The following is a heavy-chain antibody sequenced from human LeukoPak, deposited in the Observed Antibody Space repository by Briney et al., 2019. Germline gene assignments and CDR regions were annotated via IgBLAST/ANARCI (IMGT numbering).Heavy chain of an antibody. D-gene: IGHD3-22*01. CDR3: ARITTAGYFDY. V-gene: IGHV4-34*01. Sequence: SETLSLTCAVYGGSFSGYYWSWIRQPPGKGLEWIGEINHSGSTNYNPSLKSRVTISVDTSKNQFSLQLNSVTPEDTAVYYCARITTAGYFDYWGQGTLVTVSS. J-gene: IGHJ4*02. CDR2: INHSGST. CDR1: GGSFSGYY.